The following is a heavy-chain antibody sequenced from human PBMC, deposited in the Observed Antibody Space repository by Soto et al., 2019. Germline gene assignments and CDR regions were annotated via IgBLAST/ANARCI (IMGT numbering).Heavy chain of an antibody. D-gene: IGHD2-2*01. CDR2: ISLYSDGT. V-gene: IGHV1-18*01. Sequence: GASVKVSCKTSGYTFSNYGITWVRQAPGQPLEWLGWISLYSDGTNYAQKFQGRVSMTTDASTTTAYMELRSLRSDDTAVYYCARVVPGAEAWFGPWGQGTLVTVSS. CDR1: GYTFSNYG. CDR3: ARVVPGAEAWFGP. J-gene: IGHJ5*02.